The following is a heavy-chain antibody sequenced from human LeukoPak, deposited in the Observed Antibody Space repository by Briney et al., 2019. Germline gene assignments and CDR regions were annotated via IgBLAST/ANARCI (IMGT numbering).Heavy chain of an antibody. CDR3: AKALTSGWYLDAFNI. Sequence: GGSLRLSCAASGFTFSSCGMHWVRQAPGKGLEWVAVISYDGSNKYYADSVKGPFTISRDNSKSTLFLEMNSLRAEDTAVYYCAKALTSGWYLDAFNIWGQGTMVTVSS. CDR2: ISYDGSNK. CDR1: GFTFSSCG. J-gene: IGHJ3*02. V-gene: IGHV3-30*18. D-gene: IGHD6-19*01.